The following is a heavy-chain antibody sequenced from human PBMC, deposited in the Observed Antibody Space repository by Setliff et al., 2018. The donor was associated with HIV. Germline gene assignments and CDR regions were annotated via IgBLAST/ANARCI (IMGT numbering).Heavy chain of an antibody. CDR1: GGAFNDYY. Sequence: ETLSLTCAVYGGAFNDYYWNWIRQPPGEGLQWIGEINHSGNINYNPSPRSRVTMSVDTSKEQFSLNVTSVTAADTAVYYCARGTYYNGGHLPLDSWGQGALVTV. D-gene: IGHD2-8*01. CDR3: ARGTYYNGGHLPLDS. J-gene: IGHJ4*02. CDR2: INHSGNI. V-gene: IGHV4-34*01.